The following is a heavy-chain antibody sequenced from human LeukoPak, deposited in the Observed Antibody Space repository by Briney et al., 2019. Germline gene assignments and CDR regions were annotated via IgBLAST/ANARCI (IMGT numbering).Heavy chain of an antibody. D-gene: IGHD3-22*01. CDR3: ARGSGWSAGVVDY. V-gene: IGHV4-61*01. CDR1: GGSISSGSYY. CDR2: IYYSGST. J-gene: IGHJ4*02. Sequence: SETLSLTCTVSGGSISSGSYYWSWIRQPPGKGLEWIGYIYYSGSTNYNPSLKSRVTISVDTSKNQFSLKLSSVTAADTAVYYCARGSGWSAGVVDYWGQGTLVTVSS.